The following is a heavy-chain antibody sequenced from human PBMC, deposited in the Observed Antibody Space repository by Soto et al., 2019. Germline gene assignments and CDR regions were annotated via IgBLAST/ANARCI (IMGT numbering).Heavy chain of an antibody. CDR2: IYHSGST. CDR1: GYSISSGYY. V-gene: IGHV4-38-2*01. Sequence: PSETLSLTCAVSGYSISSGYYWGWIRQPPGKGLEWIGSIYHSGSTYYNPSLKSRVTISVDTSKNQFSLKLSSVTAADTAVYYCARVPFLTGTIDYWGQGTLVTVSS. D-gene: IGHD1-7*01. J-gene: IGHJ4*02. CDR3: ARVPFLTGTIDY.